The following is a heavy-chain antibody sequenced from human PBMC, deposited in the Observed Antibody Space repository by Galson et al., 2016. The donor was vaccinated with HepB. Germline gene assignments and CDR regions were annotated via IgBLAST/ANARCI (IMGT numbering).Heavy chain of an antibody. J-gene: IGHJ4*02. D-gene: IGHD6-13*01. CDR1: GDSISSISSGTYF. CDR3: AREGTGAAGHFGY. Sequence: TLSLTCTVSGDSISSISSGTYFWSWIRQPAGKGLEWIGRISPSGRTNYNPSLKSRVTISVDTSKNHFSLKLTSVTAADTAVYDCAREGTGAAGHFGYWGQGALVTVSS. CDR2: ISPSGRT. V-gene: IGHV4-61*02.